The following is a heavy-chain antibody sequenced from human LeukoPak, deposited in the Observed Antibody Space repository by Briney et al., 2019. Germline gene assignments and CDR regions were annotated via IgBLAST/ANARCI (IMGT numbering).Heavy chain of an antibody. Sequence: SETLSLTCCVSGGSLRSTSYYWSWGRQSPGKGLEWIRYIYNTERTNKNASLNSRITNSLDTTNDQFFLKVKPLAASDTGSFYLGGVYCNRTSYYFLHPWGQGTLVIVSS. CDR3: GGVYCNRTSYYFLHP. V-gene: IGHV4-61*01. CDR2: IYNTERT. CDR1: GGSLRSTSYY. D-gene: IGHD3-10*01. J-gene: IGHJ5*02.